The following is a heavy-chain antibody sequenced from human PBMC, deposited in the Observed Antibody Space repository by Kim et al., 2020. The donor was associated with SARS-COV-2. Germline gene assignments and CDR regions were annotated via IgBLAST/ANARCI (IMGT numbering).Heavy chain of an antibody. Sequence: GGSLRLSCAASGFTFSSYAMHWVRQAPGKGLEWVAVISYDGSNKYYADSVKGRFTISRDNSKNTLYLQMNSLRAEDTAVYYCARDLTYFDYWGQGTLVTVSS. CDR1: GFTFSSYA. V-gene: IGHV3-30-3*01. J-gene: IGHJ4*02. CDR2: ISYDGSNK. CDR3: ARDLTYFDY.